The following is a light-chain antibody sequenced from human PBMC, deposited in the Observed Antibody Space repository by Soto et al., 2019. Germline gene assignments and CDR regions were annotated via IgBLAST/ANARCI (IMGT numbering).Light chain of an antibody. CDR3: QQYNTYSPT. Sequence: DIQMTQSPSTLSASVGDGVTITCRASQSVSIRLAWYQQKPAKAPKLLIYKASSLASGVPSRFSGSGSGTEFSITISSLQPDDFATYYCQQYNTYSPTFGQGTKLEIK. CDR2: KAS. V-gene: IGKV1-5*03. J-gene: IGKJ2*01. CDR1: QSVSIR.